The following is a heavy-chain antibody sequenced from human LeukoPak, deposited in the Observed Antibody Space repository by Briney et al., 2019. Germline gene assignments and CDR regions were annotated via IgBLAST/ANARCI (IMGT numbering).Heavy chain of an antibody. CDR3: ARDPPTSSGPL. J-gene: IGHJ4*02. D-gene: IGHD6-19*01. CDR2: IYYSGST. V-gene: IGHV4-59*01. CDR1: GGSISSYY. Sequence: SETLSLTFTVSGGSISSYYWSWIRQPPGKGLEWIGYIYYSGSTNYNPSLKSRVAISLDTSKNQFSLKLSSVTPADTAVYYCARDPPTSSGPLWGQGTLVTVSS.